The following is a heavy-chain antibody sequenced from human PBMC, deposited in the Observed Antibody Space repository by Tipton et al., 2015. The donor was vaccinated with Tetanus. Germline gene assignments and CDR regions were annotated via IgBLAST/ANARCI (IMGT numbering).Heavy chain of an antibody. CDR1: GGSISGYF. D-gene: IGHD3-10*01. CDR2: ISYNGNT. J-gene: IGHJ5*02. V-gene: IGHV4-59*01. CDR3: ARYNYSFGSRWFGP. Sequence: TLSLTCTVSGGSISGYFWSWIRQPPGEGLEWIGRISYNGNTNYNPPLKGRVTISVDASKNQFSLKLSSVAAADTAVYYCARYNYSFGSRWFGPWGQGTLVIVSS.